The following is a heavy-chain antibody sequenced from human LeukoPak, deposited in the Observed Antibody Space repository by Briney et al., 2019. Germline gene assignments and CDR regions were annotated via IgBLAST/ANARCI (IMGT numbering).Heavy chain of an antibody. CDR2: INPNSGGT. Sequence: GASVKVSCTASGYTFTGYYMHWVRQAPGQGLEWMGRINPNSGGTNYAQKFQGRVTMTRDTSISTAYMELSRLRSDDTAVYYCARAGLVYALPLHYYYGMDVWGQGTTVTVS. J-gene: IGHJ6*02. V-gene: IGHV1-2*06. CDR1: GYTFTGYY. D-gene: IGHD2-8*01. CDR3: ARAGLVYALPLHYYYGMDV.